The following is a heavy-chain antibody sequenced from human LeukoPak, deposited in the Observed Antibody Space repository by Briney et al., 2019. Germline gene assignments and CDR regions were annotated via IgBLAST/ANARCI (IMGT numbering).Heavy chain of an antibody. CDR3: ARQRTYHYDSSGYYHDAFDM. D-gene: IGHD3-22*01. Sequence: GESLKISCKGSGYTFTRYWIGWVRQMPGKGLEWMGIMYPGDSDTRYSPSFQGQVTLSADKSISTAYLQWSSLKASDTAMYYCARQRTYHYDSSGYYHDAFDMWGQGTMVTVSS. CDR1: GYTFTRYW. J-gene: IGHJ3*02. V-gene: IGHV5-51*01. CDR2: MYPGDSDT.